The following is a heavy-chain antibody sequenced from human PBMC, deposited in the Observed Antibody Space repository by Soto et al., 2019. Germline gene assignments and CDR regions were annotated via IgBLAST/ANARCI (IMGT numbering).Heavy chain of an antibody. Sequence: ASVKVSCKASGYTFTSYGISWVRQAPGQGLEWKGWISAYNGNTNYAQKLQGRVTMTTDTSTSTAYMELRSLRSDDTAVYYCARASSAAGMYYYYYMDVWGKGTTVTVSS. CDR3: ARASSAAGMYYYYYMDV. V-gene: IGHV1-18*01. J-gene: IGHJ6*03. CDR2: ISAYNGNT. D-gene: IGHD6-13*01. CDR1: GYTFTSYG.